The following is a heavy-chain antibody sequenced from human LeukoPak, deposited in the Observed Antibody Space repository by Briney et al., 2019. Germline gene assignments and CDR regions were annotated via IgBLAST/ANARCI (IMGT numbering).Heavy chain of an antibody. D-gene: IGHD2-15*01. CDR2: IYSGGST. CDR3: ARDGRALLPD. V-gene: IGHV3-66*01. Sequence: AGRSLRLSCAASGFTFSSYGMHWVRQAPGKGLEWVSIIYSGGSTYYADSVKGRFIISRDNSKNTLYLQMYSLRAEDTAVYYCARDGRALLPDWGQGTMVTVSS. CDR1: GFTFSSYG. J-gene: IGHJ3*01.